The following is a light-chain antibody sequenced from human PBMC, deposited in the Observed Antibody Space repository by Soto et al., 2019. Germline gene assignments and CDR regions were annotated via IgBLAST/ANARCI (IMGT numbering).Light chain of an antibody. J-gene: IGKJ1*01. CDR1: QPISTW. CDR2: DAS. Sequence: DIQVTQSPSTLSASVGDSVTITCRASQPISTWLAWYQEKPGKAPKLLIYDASSLEGGVPSRFSGSGSGTEFTLTISSLQPDDFATYYCHQYNYYRPTFGQGTKVEIK. CDR3: HQYNYYRPT. V-gene: IGKV1-5*01.